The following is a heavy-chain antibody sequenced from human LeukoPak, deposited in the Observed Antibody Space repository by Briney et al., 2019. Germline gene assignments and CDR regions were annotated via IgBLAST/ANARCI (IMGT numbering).Heavy chain of an antibody. CDR3: AKGNTGHSSSPCDY. CDR2: ISAGSTNT. CDR1: GGSISNYY. D-gene: IGHD4-23*01. J-gene: IGHJ4*02. Sequence: ETLSLTCTVSGGSISNYYWSWIRQPPGKGLEWVSVISAGSTNTYYADSVKGRFTISRDDSNSILYLQMNSLRAEDTATYYCAKGNTGHSSSPCDYWGQGTLVTVSS. V-gene: IGHV3-23*01.